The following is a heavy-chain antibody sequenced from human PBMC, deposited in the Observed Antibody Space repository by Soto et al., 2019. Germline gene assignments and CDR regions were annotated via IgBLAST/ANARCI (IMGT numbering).Heavy chain of an antibody. J-gene: IGHJ4*02. CDR2: MYYSGSP. Sequence: QVQLQESGPGLVKPSQTLSLTGAVPGGPLTRGGSYGGGSLQRPGKGLEWIGYMYYSGSPYYNPSLRSRLTMSVDTSKNHFSLKLSSVTAADTAVYYCARGNYGDPYYFDYWGQGILVTVSS. CDR3: ARGNYGDPYYFDY. D-gene: IGHD4-17*01. CDR1: GGPLTRGGSY. V-gene: IGHV4-31*11.